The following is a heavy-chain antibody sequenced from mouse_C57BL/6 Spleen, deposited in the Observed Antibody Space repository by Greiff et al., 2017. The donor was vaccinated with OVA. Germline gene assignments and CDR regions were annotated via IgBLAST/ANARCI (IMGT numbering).Heavy chain of an antibody. J-gene: IGHJ4*01. V-gene: IGHV5-9-1*02. CDR3: TRDYYGSSYAMDY. D-gene: IGHD1-1*01. CDR2: ISSGGDYI. Sequence: EVQLVESGEGLVKPGGSLKLSCAASGFTFSSYAMSWVRQTPEKRLEWVAYISSGGDYIYYADTVKGRFTISRDNARNTLYLQMSSLKSEDTAMDYCTRDYYGSSYAMDYWGQGTSVTVSS. CDR1: GFTFSSYA.